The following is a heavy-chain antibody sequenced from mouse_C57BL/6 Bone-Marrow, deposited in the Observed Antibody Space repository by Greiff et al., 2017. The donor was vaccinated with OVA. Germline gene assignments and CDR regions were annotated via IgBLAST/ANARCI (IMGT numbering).Heavy chain of an antibody. J-gene: IGHJ3*01. D-gene: IGHD2-3*01. Sequence: EVQVVESGGGLVKPGGSLKLSCAASGFTFSDYGMHWVRQAPEKGLEWVAYISSGSSTIYYADTVKGRFTISRDNAKNTLFLQMTSLRSEDTAMYYCARSFYDGYYWFAYWGQGTLVTVSA. CDR2: ISSGSSTI. CDR1: GFTFSDYG. CDR3: ARSFYDGYYWFAY. V-gene: IGHV5-17*01.